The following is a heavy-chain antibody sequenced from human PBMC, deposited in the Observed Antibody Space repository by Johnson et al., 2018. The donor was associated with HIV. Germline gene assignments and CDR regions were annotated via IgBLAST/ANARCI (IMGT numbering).Heavy chain of an antibody. J-gene: IGHJ3*02. Sequence: VQLVESGGGVVQPGRSLRLSCAASGFTFRSYGMHWVRQAPGKGLEWVSGINWNGGRTGYADSVKGRFTISRDNAKKSLYMQMNSLRAEDTAGYYGARDRGGWYGDAFDIWGEGTMFTVSS. CDR1: GFTFRSYG. V-gene: IGHV3-20*04. CDR3: ARDRGGWYGDAFDI. CDR2: INWNGGRT. D-gene: IGHD6-19*01.